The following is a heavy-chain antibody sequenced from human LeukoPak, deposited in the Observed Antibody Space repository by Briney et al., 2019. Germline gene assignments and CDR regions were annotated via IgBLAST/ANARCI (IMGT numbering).Heavy chain of an antibody. J-gene: IGHJ4*02. D-gene: IGHD3-10*01. CDR2: IYYSGST. Sequence: SETLSLTCTVSGGSISSYYWSWIRQPPGKGLEWIGYIYYSGSTNYNPSLKSRVTISVDTSKNQFSLKLSSVTAADTAVYYCARLVRGVFFDYRGQGTLVTVSS. CDR1: GGSISSYY. CDR3: ARLVRGVFFDY. V-gene: IGHV4-59*08.